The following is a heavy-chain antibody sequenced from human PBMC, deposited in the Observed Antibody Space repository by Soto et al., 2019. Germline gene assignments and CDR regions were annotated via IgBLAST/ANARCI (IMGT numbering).Heavy chain of an antibody. Sequence: ASVKVSCKASGYTFTSYAMHWVRQAPGQRLEWMGWINAGNGNTKYSQKFQGRVTMTEDTSTDTAYMELSSLRSEDTAVYYCALSTRYFDWCPGYWGQGTLVTVSS. V-gene: IGHV1-3*01. CDR1: GYTFTSYA. CDR2: INAGNGNT. CDR3: ALSTRYFDWCPGY. J-gene: IGHJ4*02. D-gene: IGHD3-9*01.